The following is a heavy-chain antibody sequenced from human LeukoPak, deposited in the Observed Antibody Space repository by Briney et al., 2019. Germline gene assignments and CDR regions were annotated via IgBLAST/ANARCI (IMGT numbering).Heavy chain of an antibody. D-gene: IGHD5-24*01. V-gene: IGHV3-23*01. CDR1: GFTFSSYA. J-gene: IGHJ4*02. Sequence: GGSLRLSCAASGFTFSSYAMSWVRQAPGTGLEWVSVISGSGGSTVHADSVKGRFTISRDNSKNTLYLRMNSLRAEDTAVYYCAKDMDVSIYGYNFDYWGQGTLVTVSS. CDR2: ISGSGGST. CDR3: AKDMDVSIYGYNFDY.